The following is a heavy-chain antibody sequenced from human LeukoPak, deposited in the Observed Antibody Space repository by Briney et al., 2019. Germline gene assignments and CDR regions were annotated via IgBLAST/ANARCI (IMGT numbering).Heavy chain of an antibody. D-gene: IGHD2-15*01. V-gene: IGHV4-59*08. Sequence: SETLSLTCTVSGGSISSYYWSWIRQPPGKGLEWIGYIYYSGSTNHNPSLKSRVTISVDTSKNQFSLKLSSVTAADTAVYYCARLVSYGMDVWGQGTTVTVSS. CDR3: ARLVSYGMDV. CDR1: GGSISSYY. CDR2: IYYSGST. J-gene: IGHJ6*02.